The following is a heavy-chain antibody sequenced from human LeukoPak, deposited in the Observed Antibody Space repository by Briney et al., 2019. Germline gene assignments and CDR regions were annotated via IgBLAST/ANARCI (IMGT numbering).Heavy chain of an antibody. V-gene: IGHV3-23*01. CDR2: ISGSDGTI. J-gene: IGHJ4*02. CDR3: SKAANYDGSSGYLIPFYY. CDR1: GFRFCRYA. D-gene: IGHD3-22*01. Sequence: GGSLRLSCAASGFRFCRYAMSWVRQAPGKGLHWVAYISGSDGTIYYPESVKGRFTISRDNSKNFLYLQLNSLTVEDTAVYFFSKAANYDGSSGYLIPFYYWGQGILVTVAS.